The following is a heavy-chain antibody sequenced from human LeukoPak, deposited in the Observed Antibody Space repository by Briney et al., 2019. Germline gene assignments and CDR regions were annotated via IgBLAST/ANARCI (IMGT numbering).Heavy chain of an antibody. D-gene: IGHD6-13*01. V-gene: IGHV1-46*01. J-gene: IGHJ5*02. CDR2: INPSGGST. CDR3: ARDKGIAAAGAYNWFDP. CDR1: GYTFTSYY. Sequence: GASVKVSCKASGYTFTSYYVHWVRQAPGQGLEWMGIINPSGGSTSYAQKFQGRVTMTRDTSTSTVYMELSSLRSEDTAVYYCARDKGIAAAGAYNWFDPWGQGTLVTVSS.